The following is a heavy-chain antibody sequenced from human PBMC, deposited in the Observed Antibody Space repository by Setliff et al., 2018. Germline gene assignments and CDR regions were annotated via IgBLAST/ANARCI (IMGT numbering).Heavy chain of an antibody. J-gene: IGHJ5*02. V-gene: IGHV4-39*01. CDR2: IYYSGTT. D-gene: IGHD6-6*01. CDR1: GGSISSGGYY. Sequence: SETLSLTCTVSGGSISSGGYYWSWIRQPPGKGLEWIGSIYYSGTTYYNPSLKSPVTISIDTSKDQSSLKLISMTAADTAVYYCARGRNIAARLLDPWGQGTLVTVSS. CDR3: ARGRNIAARLLDP.